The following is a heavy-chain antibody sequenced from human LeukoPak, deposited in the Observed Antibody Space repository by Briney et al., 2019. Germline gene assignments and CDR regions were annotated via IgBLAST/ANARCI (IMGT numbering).Heavy chain of an antibody. CDR2: IYYSGST. Sequence: SETLSLTCTVSGGSISSYYWSWIRQPPGKGLEWIGYIYYSGSTNYNPSLKSRVTISVGTSKNQFSLRLSSLTAADTAVYYCARGFWSRYFDYWGQGTLVTVSS. D-gene: IGHD2-8*02. J-gene: IGHJ4*02. V-gene: IGHV4-59*12. CDR1: GGSISSYY. CDR3: ARGFWSRYFDY.